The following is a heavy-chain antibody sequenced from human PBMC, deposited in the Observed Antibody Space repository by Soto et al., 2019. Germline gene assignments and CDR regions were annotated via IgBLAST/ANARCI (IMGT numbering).Heavy chain of an antibody. Sequence: GASVKVSCKASGGTFSSYAISWVRQAPGQGLEWMGIINPSGGSTSYAQKFQGRVTMTRDTSTSTVYMELSSLRSEDTAVYYCASRDNYYDSSGLYYFDYWGQGTLVTVSS. CDR3: ASRDNYYDSSGLYYFDY. D-gene: IGHD3-22*01. V-gene: IGHV1-46*01. CDR1: GGTFSSYA. CDR2: INPSGGST. J-gene: IGHJ4*02.